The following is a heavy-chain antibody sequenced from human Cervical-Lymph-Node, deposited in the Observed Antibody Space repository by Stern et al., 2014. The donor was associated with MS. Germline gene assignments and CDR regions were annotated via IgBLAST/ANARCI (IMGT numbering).Heavy chain of an antibody. V-gene: IGHV4-31*03. CDR1: GGSISRGGYY. D-gene: IGHD5-12*01. CDR3: ARDGGFSGYDVYFFDS. J-gene: IGHJ4*02. Sequence: VQLVESGPGLVKPSQTLSLTCTVAGGSISRGGYYWNWIRQHPGKGLEXIGNIYYSGNTYYNPSLKSRAIISVDTSKNQFSLKLTSVTAADTAVYFCARDGGFSGYDVYFFDSWGQGTLVTVSS. CDR2: IYYSGNT.